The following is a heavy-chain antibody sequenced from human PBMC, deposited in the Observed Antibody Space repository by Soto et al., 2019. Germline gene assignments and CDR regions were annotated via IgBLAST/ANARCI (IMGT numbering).Heavy chain of an antibody. CDR2: IWYDGSNK. CDR3: TKDSISTLDGVDV. Sequence: SLILSCAASGYTFRSYGMHWVRQAPGKGLEWVAVIWYDGSNKYYADSVKGRFTISRDNSKNTLFLQLNSLRAEDTAVYYCTKDSISTLDGVDVWGQGTTVTV. J-gene: IGHJ6*02. CDR1: GYTFRSYG. D-gene: IGHD6-13*01. V-gene: IGHV3-33*06.